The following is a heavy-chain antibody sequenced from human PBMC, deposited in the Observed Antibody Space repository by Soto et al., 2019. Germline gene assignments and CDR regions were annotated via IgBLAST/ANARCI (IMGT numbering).Heavy chain of an antibody. V-gene: IGHV3-48*01. CDR1: GFTLSSYS. CDR2: ISSSSSTI. D-gene: IGHD2-21*02. J-gene: IGHJ6*02. Sequence: GGSLRLSCAASGFTLSSYSMSWVRQAPGKGLEWVSYISSSSSTIYYADSVKGRFTISRDNAKNSLYLQMNSLRAEDTAVYYCARAYCGGDCYIRGVYYYYGMDVWGQGTTVTVSS. CDR3: ARAYCGGDCYIRGVYYYYGMDV.